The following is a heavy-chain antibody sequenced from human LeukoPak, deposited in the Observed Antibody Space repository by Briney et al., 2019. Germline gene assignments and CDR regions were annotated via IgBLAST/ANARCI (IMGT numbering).Heavy chain of an antibody. CDR3: ARGVGVVVTAIRVNWFDP. CDR2: INDSGST. D-gene: IGHD2-21*02. J-gene: IGHJ5*02. V-gene: IGHV4-39*07. Sequence: PSETLSLTCTVSGGSISSSSYYWSWIRQPPGKGLEWIGEINDSGSTNYNPSLKSRVTISVDTSKNQFSLKLSSVTAADTAVYYCARGVGVVVTAIRVNWFDPWGQGTLVTVSS. CDR1: GGSISSSSYY.